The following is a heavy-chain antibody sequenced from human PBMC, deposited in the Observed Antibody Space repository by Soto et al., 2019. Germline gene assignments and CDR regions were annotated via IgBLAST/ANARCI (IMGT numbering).Heavy chain of an antibody. D-gene: IGHD3-9*01. CDR1: GVSITSYF. Sequence: SETLSLTCTVSGVSITSYFWSWIRQTPGKGLHWIGSISFSGATYSNPSLKGRAALSVDTSENHLSLTLNSVTSADTAVYFCARDRRDGYKRYFAFRGQG. CDR2: ISFSGAT. CDR3: ARDRRDGYKRYFAF. J-gene: IGHJ4*02. V-gene: IGHV4-59*01.